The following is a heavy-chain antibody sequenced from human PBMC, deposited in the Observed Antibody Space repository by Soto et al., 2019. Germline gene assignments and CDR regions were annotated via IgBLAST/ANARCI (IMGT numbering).Heavy chain of an antibody. CDR1: GFSFSSYG. V-gene: IGHV3-33*01. D-gene: IGHD3-10*01. Sequence: QVQLVESGGGVVQPGRSLTLSCGASGFSFSSYGMHWVRQAPGKGLEWVAVTWHDGSNKYYADSVKGRFTISRDNSKNTVHLHMDSVRAEDTAVYYCARDVIYGPGRLDLWGRGTPVTVSS. J-gene: IGHJ2*01. CDR3: ARDVIYGPGRLDL. CDR2: TWHDGSNK.